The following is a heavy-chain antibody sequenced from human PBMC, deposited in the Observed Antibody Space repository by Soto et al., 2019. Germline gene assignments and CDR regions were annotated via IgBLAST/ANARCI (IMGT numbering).Heavy chain of an antibody. CDR3: ARVPDR. V-gene: IGHV4-30-2*01. CDR1: GGYLSSGGYS. D-gene: IGHD2-2*01. CDR2: IYHSGST. J-gene: IGHJ4*02. Sequence: PSETPCLSCAVSGGYLSSGGYSWSWIRQPPGKGLEWIGYIYHSGSTYYNPSLKSRVTISVDRSKNQFSLKLSSVTAEDTAVYYCARVPDRWGQGTLVTVSS.